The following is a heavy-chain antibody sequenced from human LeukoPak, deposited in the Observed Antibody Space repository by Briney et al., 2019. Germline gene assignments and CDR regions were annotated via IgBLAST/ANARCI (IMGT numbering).Heavy chain of an antibody. J-gene: IGHJ4*02. V-gene: IGHV3-33*08. CDR1: GFTFSSYG. D-gene: IGHD3-10*01. Sequence: GGSLRLSCAASGFTFSSYGMHWVRQAPGKGLEWVAVIWYDGSNKYYADSVKGRFTISRDNSKNTLYLQMNSLRAEDTAVYYCARDTRGAGLWFGELLSRWGQGTLVTVSS. CDR2: IWYDGSNK. CDR3: ARDTRGAGLWFGELLSR.